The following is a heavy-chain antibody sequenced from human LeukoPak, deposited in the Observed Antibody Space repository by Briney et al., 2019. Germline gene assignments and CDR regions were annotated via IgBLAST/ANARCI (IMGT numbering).Heavy chain of an antibody. Sequence: GGSLRLSCAASGLTFSSYWMSWVRQAPGRGLKWVANIKQDGSEKYYVDSVKGRFTISRDNAKNSLYLQMNILRAEDTAVYYCARGEIVVVPAAPDYLFDPWGQGTLVTVSS. V-gene: IGHV3-7*01. CDR1: GLTFSSYW. D-gene: IGHD2-2*01. J-gene: IGHJ5*02. CDR2: IKQDGSEK. CDR3: ARGEIVVVPAAPDYLFDP.